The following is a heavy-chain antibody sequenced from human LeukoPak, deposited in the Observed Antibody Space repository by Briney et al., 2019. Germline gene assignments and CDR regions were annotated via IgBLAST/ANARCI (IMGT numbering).Heavy chain of an antibody. CDR2: INHSGST. CDR3: ARGRGSGWPYYFDY. Sequence: PSETLSLTCAVYGGSFSGYYWSWIRQPPGKGLEWIGEINHSGSTNYNPSLKSRVTISVDTSKNQFSLKLSSVTAADTAVYYCARGRGSGWPYYFDYWGQGTLVTVSS. CDR1: GGSFSGYY. D-gene: IGHD6-19*01. J-gene: IGHJ4*02. V-gene: IGHV4-34*01.